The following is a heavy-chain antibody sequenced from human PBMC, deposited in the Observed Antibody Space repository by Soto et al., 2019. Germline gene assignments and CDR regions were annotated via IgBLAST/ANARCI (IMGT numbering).Heavy chain of an antibody. V-gene: IGHV1-8*01. D-gene: IGHD3-22*01. CDR2: MNPNSGNT. CDR3: DSSGYPDLYRYGMDV. J-gene: IGHJ6*02. Sequence: GASVKVSCKASGYTFTSYDINWVRQATGQGLEWMGWMNPNSGNTGYAQKFQGRVTMTRNTSISTAYMELSSLRSEDTAVYYYDSSGYPDLYRYGMDVWGQGTTVTVSS. CDR1: GYTFTSYD.